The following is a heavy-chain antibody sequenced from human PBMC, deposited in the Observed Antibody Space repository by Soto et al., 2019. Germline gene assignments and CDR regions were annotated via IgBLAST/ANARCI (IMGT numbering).Heavy chain of an antibody. Sequence: GGSLRLSCAASGFTFSSYAMHWVRQVPGKGLEWVAVISYDGSNKYYADSVKGRFTISRDNSKNTLYLQMNSLRAEDTAVYYCARVFNGLESYYYYMDVWGKGTTVTVSS. CDR2: ISYDGSNK. J-gene: IGHJ6*03. V-gene: IGHV3-30*04. CDR1: GFTFSSYA. CDR3: ARVFNGLESYYYYMDV.